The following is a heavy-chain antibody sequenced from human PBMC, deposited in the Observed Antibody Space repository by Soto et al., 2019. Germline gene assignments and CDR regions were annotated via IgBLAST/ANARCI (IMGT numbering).Heavy chain of an antibody. V-gene: IGHV1-18*04. D-gene: IGHD2-15*01. CDR1: GYTFTYYG. J-gene: IGHJ4*02. CDR2: ISTYSGDT. Sequence: ASVKVSCKASGYTFTYYGISWVRQAPGQGLEWLGWISTYSGDTNSAPRLQGRLTMSTDTSTSTAYMELRSLTSDDTAVYYCARDERDSCSGGGCFYFDYWGQGTLVTVSS. CDR3: ARDERDSCSGGGCFYFDY.